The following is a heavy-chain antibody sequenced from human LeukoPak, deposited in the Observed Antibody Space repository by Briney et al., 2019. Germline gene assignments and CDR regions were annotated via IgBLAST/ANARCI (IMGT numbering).Heavy chain of an antibody. V-gene: IGHV4-34*01. CDR3: ATLGFSSGYYYYFDH. J-gene: IGHJ4*02. Sequence: SETLYLTCAVYGESFSGYYWAWIRQPPGKGLEWIGSIYYSGSTYYNPSLKSRVTISVDTSKNQFSLKLSSVTAADTAVYYCATLGFSSGYYYYFDHWGQGTLVTVSS. CDR1: GESFSGYY. D-gene: IGHD3-22*01. CDR2: IYYSGST.